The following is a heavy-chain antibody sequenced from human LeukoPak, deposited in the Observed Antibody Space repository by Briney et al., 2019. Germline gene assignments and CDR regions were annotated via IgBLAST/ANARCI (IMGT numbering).Heavy chain of an antibody. Sequence: ASVKVSCKASGYTFTSYYMHWVRQAPGQGLEWMGWINPNSGGTNYAQKFQGRVTMTRDTSISTAYMELSRLRSDDTAVYYCASAPTQSPYDSSGLPDYWGQGTLVTVSS. D-gene: IGHD3-22*01. V-gene: IGHV1-2*02. J-gene: IGHJ4*02. CDR1: GYTFTSYY. CDR2: INPNSGGT. CDR3: ASAPTQSPYDSSGLPDY.